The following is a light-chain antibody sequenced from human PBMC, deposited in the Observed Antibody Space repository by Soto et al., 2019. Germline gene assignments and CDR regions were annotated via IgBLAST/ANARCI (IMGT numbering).Light chain of an antibody. V-gene: IGLV1-40*01. CDR2: GNT. Sequence: QSVLTQPPSVSGAPGQRVTISCTGSRSNIGAGYDVHWYQQLPGTAPKLLIDGNTNRPSGIPDRFSGSKSGTSASLAITGRQADDEADDYCRYYDNNLRGVVFGGGTKLTVL. J-gene: IGLJ2*01. CDR1: RSNIGAGYD. CDR3: RYYDNNLRGVV.